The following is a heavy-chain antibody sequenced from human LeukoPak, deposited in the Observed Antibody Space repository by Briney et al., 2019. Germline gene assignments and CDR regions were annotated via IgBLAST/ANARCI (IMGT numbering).Heavy chain of an antibody. D-gene: IGHD4-17*01. CDR3: ARGNRVTTVTTPYRY. J-gene: IGHJ4*02. Sequence: SETLSLTCAVYGGSFSGYYWSWIRQPPGKGLEWIGEINHSGSTNYNPSLKSRVTISVDTSKNQSSLKLSSVTAADTAVYYCARGNRVTTVTTPYRYWGQGTLVTVSS. CDR2: INHSGST. CDR1: GGSFSGYY. V-gene: IGHV4-34*01.